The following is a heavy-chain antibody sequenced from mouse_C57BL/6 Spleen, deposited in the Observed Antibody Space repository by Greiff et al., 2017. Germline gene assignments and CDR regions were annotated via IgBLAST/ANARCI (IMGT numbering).Heavy chain of an antibody. CDR2: IDPENGDT. J-gene: IGHJ2*01. CDR1: GFNIKDAY. V-gene: IGHV14-4*01. CDR3: TTVYYYGSSYFY. Sequence: VQLKQSGAELVRPGASVKLSCTASGFNIKDAYMHWLKQRPEQGLGWIGWIDPENGDTEYASKFQGKATITADTSSTTAYLPLSRLTSEDTAVYYCTTVYYYGSSYFYWGQGTTLTVAS. D-gene: IGHD1-1*01.